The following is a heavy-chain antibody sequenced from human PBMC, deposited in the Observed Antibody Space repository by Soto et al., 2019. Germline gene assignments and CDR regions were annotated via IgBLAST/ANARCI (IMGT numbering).Heavy chain of an antibody. V-gene: IGHV4-39*01. CDR3: ARHIPVYDFWSGYLPNFDY. CDR1: GGSISSSSYY. Sequence: SETLSLTCTVSGGSISSSSYYWGWIRQPPGKGLEWIGSIYYSGSTYYNPSLKIRVTISVDTSKNQFSLKLSSVTAADTAVYYCARHIPVYDFWSGYLPNFDYWGQGTLVTVSS. D-gene: IGHD3-3*01. CDR2: IYYSGST. J-gene: IGHJ4*02.